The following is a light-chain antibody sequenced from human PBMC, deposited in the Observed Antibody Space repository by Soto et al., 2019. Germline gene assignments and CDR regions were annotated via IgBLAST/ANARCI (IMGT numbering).Light chain of an antibody. CDR1: QSISGK. V-gene: IGKV1-5*03. CDR3: LQYSNHFWT. J-gene: IGKJ1*01. CDR2: KAS. Sequence: DIQMTQSPSTLSASVGDRVTITCRANQSISGKLAWYQQKPGKAPNLLIYKASSLESGVPSRFSGSGSGTEFTLAIRSLQPDDFATYYCLQYSNHFWTLGEGTRV.